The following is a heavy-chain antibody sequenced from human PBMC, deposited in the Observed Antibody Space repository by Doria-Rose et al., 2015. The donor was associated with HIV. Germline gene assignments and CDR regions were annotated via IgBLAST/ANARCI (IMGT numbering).Heavy chain of an antibody. CDR2: IFSDDER. D-gene: IGHD6-13*01. CDR1: GVSLSSPGMG. CDR3: ARIKSSRWYHKYYFDF. V-gene: IGHV2-26*01. J-gene: IGHJ4*02. Sequence: QVTLKESGPVLVKPTETFTLTCAVSGVSLSSPGMGVGWIRQPPGKALEWLANIFSDDERSYKTSLKSRLTISRVTSKSQVVLTMTDMDPVDTATYYCARIKSSRWYHKYYFDFWGQGTLVIVSA.